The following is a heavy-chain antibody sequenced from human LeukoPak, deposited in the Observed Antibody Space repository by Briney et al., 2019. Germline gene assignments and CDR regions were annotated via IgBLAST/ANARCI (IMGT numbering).Heavy chain of an antibody. V-gene: IGHV3-30*04. CDR2: IPYDGSNK. CDR1: GFTFSTHA. CDR3: ARDPYSGTYSDYYYYYMDV. J-gene: IGHJ6*03. D-gene: IGHD1-26*01. Sequence: GGSLRLSCAASGFTFSTHAMHWVRQAPGKGLEWVAVIPYDGSNKYYADSVKGRFTISRDNSKNTLYLQMNSLRAEDTAVYYCARDPYSGTYSDYYYYYMDVWGKGTTVTVSS.